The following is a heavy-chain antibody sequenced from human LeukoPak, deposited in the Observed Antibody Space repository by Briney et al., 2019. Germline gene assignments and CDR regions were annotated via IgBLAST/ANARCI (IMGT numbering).Heavy chain of an antibody. CDR2: IFYSGST. CDR3: ARGLPGYSGGDDAFDI. D-gene: IGHD6-19*01. J-gene: IGHJ3*02. V-gene: IGHV4-59*01. CDR1: AGSITSYY. Sequence: SETLSLTCTVSAGSITSYYWSWFRQPPGKGLEYIGYIFYSGSTNYSPSLKSRVTISLDTSKNQFSLMLSSVTAADTAVYYCARGLPGYSGGDDAFDIWGQGTVVIVS.